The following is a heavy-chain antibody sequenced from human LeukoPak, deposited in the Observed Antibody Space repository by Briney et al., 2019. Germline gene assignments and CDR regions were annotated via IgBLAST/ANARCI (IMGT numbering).Heavy chain of an antibody. J-gene: IGHJ4*02. Sequence: GGSLRLSCAASGFTFSSYSMNWVRQAPGKGLEWVSYISSSIITIYYADSVKGRFTISRDNAKNSLYLQMNSLRAEDTAVYYCARSRRGGVWGSYRTFFDYWGQGTLVTVSS. D-gene: IGHD3-16*02. CDR3: ARSRRGGVWGSYRTFFDY. CDR2: ISSSIITI. CDR1: GFTFSSYS. V-gene: IGHV3-48*01.